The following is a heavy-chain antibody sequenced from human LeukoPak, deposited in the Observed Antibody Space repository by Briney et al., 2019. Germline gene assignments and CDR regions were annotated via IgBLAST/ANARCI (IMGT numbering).Heavy chain of an antibody. J-gene: IGHJ5*02. CDR3: ARDLSITNWFDP. D-gene: IGHD4-11*01. CDR2: SGST. Sequence: PSETLSLTCTVSGYSISSGYYWGWIRQPPGKGLEWIGSGSTYYNPSLKSRVTISVDTSKNQFSLKLSSVTAADTAVYYCARDLSITNWFDPWGRGTLVTVSS. CDR1: GYSISSGYY. V-gene: IGHV4-38-2*02.